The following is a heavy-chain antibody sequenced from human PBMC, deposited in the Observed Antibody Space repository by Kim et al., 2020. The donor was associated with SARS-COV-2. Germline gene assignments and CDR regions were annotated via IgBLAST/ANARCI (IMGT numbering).Heavy chain of an antibody. J-gene: IGHJ4*02. CDR3: ARDLGDYGSGSSFDY. CDR2: IIPILGIA. CDR1: GGTFSSYA. D-gene: IGHD3-10*01. Sequence: SVKVSCKASGGTFSSYAISWVRQAPGQGLEWMGRIIPILGIANYAQKFQGRVTITADKSTSTAYMELSSLRSEDTAGYYCARDLGDYGSGSSFDYWGQGTLVTVSS. V-gene: IGHV1-69*04.